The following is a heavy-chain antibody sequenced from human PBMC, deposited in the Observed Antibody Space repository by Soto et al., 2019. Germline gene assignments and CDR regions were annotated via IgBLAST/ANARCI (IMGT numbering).Heavy chain of an antibody. V-gene: IGHV3-49*04. D-gene: IGHD2-21*01. J-gene: IGHJ5*02. Sequence: QSGGSLRLSCNCSGFRFSEHAMTWVRQAPGKGLEWVGFIRNTPYGGTTDYAASVRGRFTTSLDHSRNQFSLRLNSVTAADTAVYFCASSKYDVVAGSVWFDPWGQGTLVTVSS. CDR3: ASSKYDVVAGSVWFDP. CDR1: GFRFSEHA. CDR2: IRNTPYGGTT.